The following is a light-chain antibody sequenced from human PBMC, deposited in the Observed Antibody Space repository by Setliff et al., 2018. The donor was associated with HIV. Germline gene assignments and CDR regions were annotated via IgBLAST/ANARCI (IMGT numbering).Light chain of an antibody. CDR1: SADVGGHDF. Sequence: QSALAQPASVSASPGQSITISCAGTSADVGGHDFVSWYQQHPGKAPKLIIYDVGDRPSGVSNRFSGSKSGDTASLTISGLQAEDEADYYCSSYTSISTYVFGTGTKVTVL. CDR3: SSYTSISTYV. J-gene: IGLJ1*01. CDR2: DVG. V-gene: IGLV2-14*03.